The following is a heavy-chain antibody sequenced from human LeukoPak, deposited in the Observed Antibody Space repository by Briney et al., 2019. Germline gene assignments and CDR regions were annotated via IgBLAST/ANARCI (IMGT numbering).Heavy chain of an antibody. CDR2: ISGSGGST. J-gene: IGHJ4*02. D-gene: IGHD3-3*01. V-gene: IGHV3-23*01. Sequence: GGSLRLSCAASGFTFSSYAMSWVRQAPGKGLEWVSAISGSGGSTYYADSVKGRFTISRDNSKNTLYLQMNSLRAEDTAVYYCAKDELLTTEGFLEWLLSPTDYYWGQGTLVTVSS. CDR3: AKDELLTTEGFLEWLLSPTDYY. CDR1: GFTFSSYA.